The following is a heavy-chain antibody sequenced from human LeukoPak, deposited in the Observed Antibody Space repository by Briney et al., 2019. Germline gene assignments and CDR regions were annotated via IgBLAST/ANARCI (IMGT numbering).Heavy chain of an antibody. D-gene: IGHD6-19*01. CDR1: GFTFSSYA. J-gene: IGHJ5*02. CDR2: ISYDGSNK. V-gene: IGHV3-30*04. Sequence: PGRSLRLSCAASGFTFSSYAMHWVRQAPGKGLEWVAVISYDGSNKYYADSVKGRFTISRDNSKNTLYLQMNSLRAEDTAVYYCARDGSIAVKNWFDPWGQGTLVTVSS. CDR3: ARDGSIAVKNWFDP.